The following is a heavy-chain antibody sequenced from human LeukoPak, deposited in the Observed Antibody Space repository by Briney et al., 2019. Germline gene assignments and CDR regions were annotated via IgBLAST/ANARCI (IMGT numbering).Heavy chain of an antibody. CDR3: ARELTTFYYDISGYYGHAFDI. V-gene: IGHV3-66*01. CDR1: GFTVSSNY. CDR2: IYSGGGT. J-gene: IGHJ3*02. D-gene: IGHD3-22*01. Sequence: GGSLRLSCAASGFTVSSNYMSWVRQAPGKGLEWVSVIYSGGGTYYADSVKGRFTISRDNSKNTLFLQMNSLRAGDTAVYYCARELTTFYYDISGYYGHAFDIWGQGTMVTVSS.